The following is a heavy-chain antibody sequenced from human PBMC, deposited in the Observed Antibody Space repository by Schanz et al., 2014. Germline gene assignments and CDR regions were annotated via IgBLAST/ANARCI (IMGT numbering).Heavy chain of an antibody. V-gene: IGHV3-23*04. CDR1: GITFSSHS. J-gene: IGHJ4*02. CDR2: ISGSGGST. CDR3: ARESSNDIVLVPGAVFDH. Sequence: EVQLVESGGGLVQPGKSLRLSCAASGITFSSHSFNWVRQAPGKGLEWVSAISGSGGSTYYADSVKSRFTISRDNSKNTVYLQMNSLRPGDTAVYYCARESSNDIVLVPGAVFDHWGQGILVTVSP. D-gene: IGHD2-2*01.